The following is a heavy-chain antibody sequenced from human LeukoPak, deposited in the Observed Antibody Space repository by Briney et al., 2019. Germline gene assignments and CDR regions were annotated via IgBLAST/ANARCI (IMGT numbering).Heavy chain of an antibody. Sequence: GSLRLSCAASGFTFSSYWMSWVRQAPGKGLEWVANIKQDGSEKYYVDSVKGRFTISRDNAKNSLYLQMNSLRAEDTAVYYCARDYYGSGSYPYNWFDPWGQGTLVTVSS. CDR3: ARDYYGSGSYPYNWFDP. D-gene: IGHD3-10*01. J-gene: IGHJ5*02. V-gene: IGHV3-7*01. CDR1: GFTFSSYW. CDR2: IKQDGSEK.